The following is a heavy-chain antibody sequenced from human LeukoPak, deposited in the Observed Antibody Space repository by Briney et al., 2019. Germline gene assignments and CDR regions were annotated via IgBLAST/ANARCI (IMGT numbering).Heavy chain of an antibody. CDR2: IYTSGST. CDR1: GYSFTSGHY. J-gene: IGHJ5*02. Sequence: PSETLSLTCSVSGYSFTSGHYWGWIRQPAGKGLEWIGRIYTSGSTNYNPSLKSRVTMSVDTSKNQFSLKLSSVTAADTAVYYCAREEMDCSSTSCYWFWFDPWGQGTLVTVSS. CDR3: AREEMDCSSTSCYWFWFDP. V-gene: IGHV4-4*07. D-gene: IGHD2-2*01.